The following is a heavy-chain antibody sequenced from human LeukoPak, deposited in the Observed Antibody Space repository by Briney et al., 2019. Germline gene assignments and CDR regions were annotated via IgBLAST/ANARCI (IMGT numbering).Heavy chain of an antibody. J-gene: IGHJ6*03. CDR1: GFTFSSYG. D-gene: IGHD6-19*01. Sequence: GGSLRLSCAASGFTFSSYGMSWVRQAPGKGLEWVSAISGSGGSTYYADSVKGRFTISRDNSKNTLYLQMNSLRAEDTAVYYCYSSGWYGTRPHQYYYYYYMDVWGKGTTVTVSS. V-gene: IGHV3-23*01. CDR2: ISGSGGST. CDR3: YSSGWYGTRPHQYYYYYYMDV.